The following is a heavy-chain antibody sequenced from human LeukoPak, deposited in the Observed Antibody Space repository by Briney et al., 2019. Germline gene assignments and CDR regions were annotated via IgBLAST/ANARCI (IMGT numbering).Heavy chain of an antibody. CDR1: GFTFSRYG. CDR3: ARDGTRSSDY. D-gene: IGHD4-17*01. CDR2: IQSDGRDK. V-gene: IGHV3-30*02. Sequence: GGSLRLSCAASGFTFSRYGMHGVRQAPGKGREWVAFIQSDGRDKYYIDSVKGGFTISRDNSKNTLHVEKNSLRVEDSAVYFCARDGTRSSDYWGQGTLVTVSS. J-gene: IGHJ4*02.